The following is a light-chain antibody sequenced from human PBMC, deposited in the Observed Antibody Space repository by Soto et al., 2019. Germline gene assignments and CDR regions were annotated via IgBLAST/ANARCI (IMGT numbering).Light chain of an antibody. V-gene: IGLV2-23*01. CDR3: CSYAGSSTSV. CDR1: SSDVGSYNL. Sequence: QSALTQPASVSGSPGQSITISCTGTSSDVGSYNLVSWYQQHPGKAPKLMIYEGSKRPSGVSNRFSGSKSGNTASLTISGLQAEDEADDYCCSYAGSSTSVFGTGTKLTVL. J-gene: IGLJ1*01. CDR2: EGS.